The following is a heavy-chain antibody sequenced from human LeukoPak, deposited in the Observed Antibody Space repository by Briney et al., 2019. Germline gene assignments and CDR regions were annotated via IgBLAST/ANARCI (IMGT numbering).Heavy chain of an antibody. CDR3: ARIQQLVVYFDL. CDR1: GGSFSGYY. Sequence: PSETPSLTCAVYGGSFSGYYWSWVRQPPGKGLEWIGEIYHSGSTNYNPSLKSRVTTSVDKSKNQFSLKLSSVTAADTAVYYCARIQQLVVYFDLWGRGTLVTVSS. V-gene: IGHV4-34*01. J-gene: IGHJ2*01. CDR2: IYHSGST. D-gene: IGHD6-13*01.